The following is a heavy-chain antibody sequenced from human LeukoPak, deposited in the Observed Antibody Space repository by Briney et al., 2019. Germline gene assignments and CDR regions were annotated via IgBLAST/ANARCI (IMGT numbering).Heavy chain of an antibody. J-gene: IGHJ6*02. D-gene: IGHD6-13*01. CDR1: GGTFSSYA. CDR3: ARATGGSSSWYVSQYYYYYYGMDV. CDR2: IIPIFGTA. V-gene: IGHV1-69*13. Sequence: SGKVSCKASGGTFSSYAISWVRQAPGQGLEWMGGIIPIFGTANYAQKFLGRVTITADESTSTAYMELSSLRSEDTAVYYCARATGGSSSWYVSQYYYYYYGMDVWGQGTTVTVSS.